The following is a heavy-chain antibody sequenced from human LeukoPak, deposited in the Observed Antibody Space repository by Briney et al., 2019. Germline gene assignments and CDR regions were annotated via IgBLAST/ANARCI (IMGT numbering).Heavy chain of an antibody. J-gene: IGHJ4*02. CDR3: AKGWGPYSSSSPFDY. CDR1: GFTFNNYG. D-gene: IGHD6-6*01. V-gene: IGHV3-30*02. CDR2: IRYDGGNK. Sequence: GGSLRLSCAASGFTFNNYGMHWVRQVPGKGLEWVTFIRYDGGNKYYADSVKGRFTVSRDNSKNTLYLQMNSLRAEDTAVYYCAKGWGPYSSSSPFDYWGQGTLVTVSS.